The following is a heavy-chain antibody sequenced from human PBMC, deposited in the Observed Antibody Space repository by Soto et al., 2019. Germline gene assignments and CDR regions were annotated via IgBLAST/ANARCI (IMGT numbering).Heavy chain of an antibody. V-gene: IGHV3-21*01. D-gene: IGHD2-2*02. Sequence: GGSLRLSCVGSGFTFSTYSINWVRQAPGKGLEWVSSISSRSDIYYADSVKGRFTISRDNAKNSASLQMNSLRAEDTAVYYCAREYTAWPLAYGLDVWGQGTTVTVSS. CDR3: AREYTAWPLAYGLDV. CDR2: ISSRSDI. CDR1: GFTFSTYS. J-gene: IGHJ6*02.